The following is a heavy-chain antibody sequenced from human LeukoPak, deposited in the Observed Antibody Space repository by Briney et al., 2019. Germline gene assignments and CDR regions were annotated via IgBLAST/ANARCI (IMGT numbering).Heavy chain of an antibody. J-gene: IGHJ4*02. D-gene: IGHD3-3*01. CDR3: ARETYDFWSGYYSLFDY. CDR1: GYTFTSYG. Sequence: ASVKVSCKASGYTFTSYGISWVRQAPGQGLEWMGWISAYNGNTNYAQKLQGRVTMTTDTSTSTAYMELRSLRSDDTAVYYCARETYDFWSGYYSLFDYWGQGTLVTVSS. CDR2: ISAYNGNT. V-gene: IGHV1-18*01.